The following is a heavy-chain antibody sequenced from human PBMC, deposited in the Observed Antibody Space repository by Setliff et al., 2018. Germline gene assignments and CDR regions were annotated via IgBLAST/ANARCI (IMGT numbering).Heavy chain of an antibody. CDR3: ARHRRGSSWQDYNYYYYMDV. CDR1: GGSISSYY. CDR2: IYYSGST. V-gene: IGHV4-59*08. Sequence: SETLSLTCTVSGGSISSYYWSWIRQPPGKGLEWIGYIYYSGSTNYNPSLMSRVTISVDTSKNQFSLKLSSVTAADTAVYYCARHRRGSSWQDYNYYYYMDVWGKGTTVTVSS. J-gene: IGHJ6*03. D-gene: IGHD6-13*01.